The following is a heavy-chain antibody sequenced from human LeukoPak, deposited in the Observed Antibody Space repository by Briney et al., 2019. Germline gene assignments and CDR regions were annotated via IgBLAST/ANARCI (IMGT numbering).Heavy chain of an antibody. CDR2: INPNSGGT. V-gene: IGHV1-2*02. J-gene: IGHJ4*02. CDR1: RYTFTGYY. D-gene: IGHD3-22*01. Sequence: GASVKVSCKASRYTFTGYYMHWVRQAPGPGLEGLGWINPNSGGTNYAQKFQGRVTMTRDTSISTAYMELSRLRSDDTAVYYCAREVYYDSSGYYPEDYWGQGTLVTVSS. CDR3: AREVYYDSSGYYPEDY.